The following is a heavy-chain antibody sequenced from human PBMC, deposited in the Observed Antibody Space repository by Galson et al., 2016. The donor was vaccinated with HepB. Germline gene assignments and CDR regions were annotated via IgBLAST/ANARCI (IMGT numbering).Heavy chain of an antibody. Sequence: SLRLSCAASGFTFSDYYMSWIRQAPGKGLEWVSFISSSGSTKNYADSVKGRFTISRDNAKNSLYLQMNSLRAEDTAVYYCARCQGRRSAWYFDLWGRGTLVTVSS. D-gene: IGHD3-10*01. CDR3: ARCQGRRSAWYFDL. V-gene: IGHV3-11*01. CDR2: ISSSGSTK. J-gene: IGHJ2*01. CDR1: GFTFSDYY.